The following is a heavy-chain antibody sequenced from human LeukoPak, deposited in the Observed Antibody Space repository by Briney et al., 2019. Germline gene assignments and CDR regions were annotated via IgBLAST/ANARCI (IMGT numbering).Heavy chain of an antibody. V-gene: IGHV3-74*01. D-gene: IGHD3-16*01. CDR2: IHSNGGTT. J-gene: IGHJ6*01. CDR1: GFTFSIYC. Sequence: GGSLRLSCVASGFTFSIYCMHWVRHAPGRGRVWVSRIHSNGGTTTYADSVNGRFTISRDNAKNMVYLQMNSLRAEDTAVYYCASVGSLAYYADVWGKGTTVTVCS. CDR3: ASVGSLAYYADV.